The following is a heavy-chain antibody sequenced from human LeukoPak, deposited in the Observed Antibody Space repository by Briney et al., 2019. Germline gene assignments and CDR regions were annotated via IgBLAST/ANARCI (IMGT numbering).Heavy chain of an antibody. J-gene: IGHJ3*02. CDR3: ATGPYAAFEM. D-gene: IGHD2-2*01. CDR2: VKDDGIST. Sequence: AGGSLRLSCAASGFTFTKFWMHWVRQAPGRGLVWVSRVKDDGISTLYADSVKGRFTTSRDNAKNTLYLQMNSLRADDTALYYCATGPYAAFEMWGQGTMVTVSS. CDR1: GFTFTKFW. V-gene: IGHV3-74*01.